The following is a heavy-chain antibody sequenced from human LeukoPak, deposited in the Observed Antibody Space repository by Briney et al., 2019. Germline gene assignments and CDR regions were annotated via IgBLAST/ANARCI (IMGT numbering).Heavy chain of an antibody. CDR3: ATDYSNFYGMDV. Sequence: PSETLSLTCTVSGGSVNSGSYFWSWIRQPPGTGLEWIGYIQNSARTNYNPSLESRVTISVDSSKDQFSLRLSSVTAADTAVYYRATDYSNFYGMDVWGQGTTVTVSS. D-gene: IGHD4-11*01. CDR2: IQNSART. CDR1: GGSVNSGSYF. V-gene: IGHV4-61*01. J-gene: IGHJ6*02.